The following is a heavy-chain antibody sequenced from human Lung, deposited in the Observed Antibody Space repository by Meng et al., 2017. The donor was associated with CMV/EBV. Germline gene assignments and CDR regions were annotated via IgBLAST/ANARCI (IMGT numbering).Heavy chain of an antibody. D-gene: IGHD2-2*01. CDR2: IYYSGST. J-gene: IGHJ6*02. CDR1: GGSISSYY. Sequence: SETLSLXCTVSGGSISSYYWSWIRQPPGKGLEWIGYIYYSGSTNYNPSLKSRVTISVDTSKNQFSLKLSSVNAADTAVYYCARNSPAAPHYYYYGMDVWGQGTTVTVSS. CDR3: ARNSPAAPHYYYYGMDV. V-gene: IGHV4-59*01.